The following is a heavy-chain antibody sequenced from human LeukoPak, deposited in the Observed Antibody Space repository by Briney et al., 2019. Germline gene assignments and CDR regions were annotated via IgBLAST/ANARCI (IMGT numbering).Heavy chain of an antibody. CDR3: ARGPYGSGSYYWVGFFDY. D-gene: IGHD3-10*01. CDR1: GFTFKLYT. J-gene: IGHJ4*02. CDR2: ISFSGDNRGDNT. V-gene: IGHV3-23*01. Sequence: GSLRLSCAAFGFTFKLYTMNWVRQAPEKGLEWVPSISFSGDNRGDNTYYADSVKGRFTISRDNSKNTLYLQMNSLRAEDTAVYYCARGPYGSGSYYWVGFFDYWGQGTLVTVSS.